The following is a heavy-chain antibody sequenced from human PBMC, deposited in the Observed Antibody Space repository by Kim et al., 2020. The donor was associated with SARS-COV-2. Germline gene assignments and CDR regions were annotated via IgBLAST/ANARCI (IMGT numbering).Heavy chain of an antibody. J-gene: IGHJ2*01. CDR3: ARDRSNSWSLRYFDL. V-gene: IGHV3-21*01. CDR2: ISSSSSYI. D-gene: IGHD6-6*01. CDR1: GFTFSSYS. Sequence: GGSLRLSCAASGFTFSSYSMNWVRQAPGKGLEWVSSISSSSSYIYYADSVKGRFTISRDNAKNSLYLQMNSLRAEDTAVYYCARDRSNSWSLRYFDLWGRGTLVTVSS.